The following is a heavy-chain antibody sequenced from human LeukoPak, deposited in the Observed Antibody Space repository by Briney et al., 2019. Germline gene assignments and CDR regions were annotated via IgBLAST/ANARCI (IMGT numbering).Heavy chain of an antibody. Sequence: GGSLRLSCAASGFTFRTSGMSWVRQAPGKGLEWVSLISSSSSYIDYADSVKGRFIISRDNAKNSLYLQMNSLRAEDTAVYYCARGRAVVAASDSSFDPWGQGTLVTVSS. D-gene: IGHD2-15*01. CDR3: ARGRAVVAASDSSFDP. V-gene: IGHV3-21*06. CDR1: GFTFRTSG. J-gene: IGHJ5*02. CDR2: ISSSSSYI.